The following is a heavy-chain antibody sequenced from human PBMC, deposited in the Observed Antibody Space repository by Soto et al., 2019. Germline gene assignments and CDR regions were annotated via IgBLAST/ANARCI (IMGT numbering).Heavy chain of an antibody. CDR2: ISWNSGSI. J-gene: IGHJ1*01. V-gene: IGHV3-9*01. D-gene: IGHD6-19*01. CDR3: AKDMGSGWDVYFQH. Sequence: EVQLVESGGGLVQPGRSLRLSCAASGFTFDDYAMHWVRQAPGKGLEWVSGISWNSGSIGYGDSVKGRFTISRDNAKNSLYLQMNSLRAEDTALYYCAKDMGSGWDVYFQHWGQGTLVTVSS. CDR1: GFTFDDYA.